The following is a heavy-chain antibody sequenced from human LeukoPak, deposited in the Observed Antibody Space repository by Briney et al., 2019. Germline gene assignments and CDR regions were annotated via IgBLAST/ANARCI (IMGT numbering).Heavy chain of an antibody. D-gene: IGHD4-17*01. CDR3: ARVRTTVTAVDAFDI. CDR1: GGSTSTYY. J-gene: IGHJ3*02. Sequence: SETLSLTCTVSGGSTSTYYWSWIRQPAGKGLEWIGRIYTGGKTSFNPSLKSRVTMSVDTSKNQFSLRLSSVTAADTAVYYCARVRTTVTAVDAFDIWGQGTMVTVSS. CDR2: IYTGGKT. V-gene: IGHV4-4*07.